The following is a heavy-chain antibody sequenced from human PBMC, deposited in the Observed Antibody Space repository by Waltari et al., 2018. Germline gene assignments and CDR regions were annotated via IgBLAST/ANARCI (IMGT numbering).Heavy chain of an antibody. CDR3: ARESDHDTAMGGGSFDY. CDR1: GGTFSSYA. V-gene: IGHV1-69*12. Sequence: QVQLVQSGAEVKKPGSSVKVSCKASGGTFSSYAISWVRQAPGQGLEWMGGIIPIFGTANYEQKFQGRVTITADESTSTAYMELSSLRSEDTAVYYCARESDHDTAMGGGSFDYWGQGTLVTVSS. J-gene: IGHJ4*02. CDR2: IIPIFGTA. D-gene: IGHD5-18*01.